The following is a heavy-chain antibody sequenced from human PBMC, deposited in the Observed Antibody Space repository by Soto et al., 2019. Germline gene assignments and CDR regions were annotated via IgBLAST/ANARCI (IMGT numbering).Heavy chain of an antibody. CDR1: GFTFSSYG. D-gene: IGHD5-12*01. CDR2: IWYDGSNK. V-gene: IGHV3-33*01. J-gene: IGHJ4*02. CDR3: ARDYDPHLDIVATITLDY. Sequence: GGSLRLSCAASGFTFSSYGMHWVRQAPGKGLEWVAVIWYDGSNKYYADSVKGRFTISRDNSKNTLYLQMNSLRAEDTAVYYCARDYDPHLDIVATITLDYWGQGTLVTVSS.